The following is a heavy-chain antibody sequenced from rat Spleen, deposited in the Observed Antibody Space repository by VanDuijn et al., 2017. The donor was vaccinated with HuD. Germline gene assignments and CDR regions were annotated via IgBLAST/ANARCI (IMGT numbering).Heavy chain of an antibody. D-gene: IGHD1-12*02. CDR3: ARQSYYYDGSYYYYFDY. Sequence: EVEVVESGGGLVQPGRSMKLSCAALGFTFSNYYMAWVRQAPTKGLEWVASISTGGGSTYYRDSVKGRFTISRDNAKSTLYLQMDSLRSEDTATYYCARQSYYYDGSYYYYFDYWGQGVMVTVSS. J-gene: IGHJ2*01. V-gene: IGHV5-25*01. CDR1: GFTFSNYY. CDR2: ISTGGGST.